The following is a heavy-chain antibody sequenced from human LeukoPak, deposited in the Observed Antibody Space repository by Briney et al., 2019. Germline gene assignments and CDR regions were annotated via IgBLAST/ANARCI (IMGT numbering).Heavy chain of an antibody. D-gene: IGHD2-15*01. CDR3: ARVGGGYYFDY. V-gene: IGHV4-31*03. CDR1: GGSISSGGYY. Sequence: SETLSLTCTVSGGSISSGGYYWSCIRQHPGKGLEWIGYIYYSGSTYYNPSLKSRVTISVDTSKNQFSLKLSSVTAADTAVYYCARVGGGYYFDYWGQGTLVTVSS. J-gene: IGHJ4*02. CDR2: IYYSGST.